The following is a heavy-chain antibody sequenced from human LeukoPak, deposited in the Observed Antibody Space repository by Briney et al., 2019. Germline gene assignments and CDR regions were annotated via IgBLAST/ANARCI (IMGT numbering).Heavy chain of an antibody. D-gene: IGHD1-7*01. J-gene: IGHJ4*02. CDR3: TREDPSWNYADS. Sequence: PSETLSLTCTVSGYSISSGYYWGWIRQPPGKGLEGIGTIYHTGSTYYNPSLKSRVTISLDTSKNQFSLKLSSLTAADTAVYFCTREDPSWNYADSWGQGTLVTVSS. V-gene: IGHV4-38-2*02. CDR2: IYHTGST. CDR1: GYSISSGYY.